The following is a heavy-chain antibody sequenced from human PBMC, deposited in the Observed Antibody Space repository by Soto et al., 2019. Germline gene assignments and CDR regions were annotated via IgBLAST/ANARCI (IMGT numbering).Heavy chain of an antibody. J-gene: IGHJ6*03. D-gene: IGHD2-21*01. Sequence: EVQLVESGGGLVKPGGSLTLSCATSGFIFSNYKMNWVRQAPGKGLEWVSSISGTSSHIYYADSVKGRFTISRDNAENSLYLQMNSLRAEDTAVYYCVREPLFAGYYYYLDVWGKGTTVIVSS. CDR3: VREPLFAGYYYYLDV. CDR2: ISGTSSHI. CDR1: GFIFSNYK. V-gene: IGHV3-21*06.